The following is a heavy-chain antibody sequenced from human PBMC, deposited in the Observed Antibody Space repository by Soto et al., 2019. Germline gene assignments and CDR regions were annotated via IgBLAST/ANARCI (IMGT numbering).Heavy chain of an antibody. CDR2: ISSNSDTI. CDR1: GFTADDYA. D-gene: IGHD4-17*01. Sequence: EVQLVESGGGLVQPGRSLRLSCVASGFTADDYALHWVRQAPGKGLEWVSGISSNSDTIHYADSVKGRFTISRDNAKNSLFLQMNSLRPDATAVYYCAKDMKWGGMTTIHYFDSWGQGTLVTVSS. J-gene: IGHJ4*02. CDR3: AKDMKWGGMTTIHYFDS. V-gene: IGHV3-9*02.